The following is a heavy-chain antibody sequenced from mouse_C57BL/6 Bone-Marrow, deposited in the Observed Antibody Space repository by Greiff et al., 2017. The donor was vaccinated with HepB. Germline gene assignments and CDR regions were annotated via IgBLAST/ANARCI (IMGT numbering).Heavy chain of an antibody. V-gene: IGHV14-4*01. CDR3: TTDDRLAWFAY. CDR1: GFNIKDDY. Sequence: VQLQQSGAELVRPGASVKLSCTASGFNIKDDYMHWVKQSPEQGLEWIGWIDPENGDTEYASKFQGKATITADISSNTAYLQLSSLTSEDTAVYYCTTDDRLAWFAYWGQGTLVTVSA. CDR2: IDPENGDT. J-gene: IGHJ3*01. D-gene: IGHD2-3*01.